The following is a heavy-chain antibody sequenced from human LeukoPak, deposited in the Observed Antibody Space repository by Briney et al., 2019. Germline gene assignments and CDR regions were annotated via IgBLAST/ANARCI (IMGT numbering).Heavy chain of an antibody. V-gene: IGHV3-48*03. D-gene: IGHD5-18*01. J-gene: IGHJ3*02. CDR1: GFTFSSYE. Sequence: GGSLRLSCAASGFTFSSYEMNWVRQAPGKGLEWVSYISSSGSTIYYADSVKGRFTISRDNAKNSLYLQMNSLRADDTAVYYCARAGGDTAVVFDAFDIWGQGTMVTVSS. CDR2: ISSSGSTI. CDR3: ARAGGDTAVVFDAFDI.